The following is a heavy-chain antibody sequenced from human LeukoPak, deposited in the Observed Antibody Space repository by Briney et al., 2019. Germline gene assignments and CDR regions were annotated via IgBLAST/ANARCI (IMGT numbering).Heavy chain of an antibody. CDR2: ISYDGSNK. D-gene: IGHD6-13*01. J-gene: IGHJ4*02. CDR1: GFTFSSYA. Sequence: GGSLRLSCAASGFTFSSYAMHWVRQAPGKGLEWVAVISYDGSNKYYADSVKGRFTISRDNSKNTLYLQMNSLRAEDTAVYYCAGTITGVAAAGTGFDYWGQGTLVTVSS. CDR3: AGTITGVAAAGTGFDY. V-gene: IGHV3-30-3*01.